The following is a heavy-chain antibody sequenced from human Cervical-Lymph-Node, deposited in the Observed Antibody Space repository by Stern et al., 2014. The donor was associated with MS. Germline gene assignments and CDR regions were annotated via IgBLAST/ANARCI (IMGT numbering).Heavy chain of an antibody. Sequence: QVQLVQSGAEVKKPGSSVKVSCKASGGTFSSYSISWVRQAPGQGLEWMGGLLPIFGAPNYAQKCRGRVTITADEFTSTTYMELSSLRSEDTAVYYCARGGRYDILTAYLHYYYAMDVWGQGTTVTVSS. V-gene: IGHV1-69*01. CDR2: LLPIFGAP. CDR3: ARGGRYDILTAYLHYYYAMDV. D-gene: IGHD3-9*01. J-gene: IGHJ6*02. CDR1: GGTFSSYS.